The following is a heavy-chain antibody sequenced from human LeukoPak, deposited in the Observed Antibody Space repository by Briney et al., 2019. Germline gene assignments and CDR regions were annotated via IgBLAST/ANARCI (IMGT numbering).Heavy chain of an antibody. Sequence: GGSLKLSCAASGFTFSGSAMHWVRQASGKGLEWVGRIRSKANSYATAYAASVKGGFTISRDDSKNTAYLQMNSLKTEDTAVYYCRSDDVVVPLWYYYYMDVWGKGTTVTVSS. D-gene: IGHD2-2*01. V-gene: IGHV3-73*01. CDR2: IRSKANSYAT. J-gene: IGHJ6*03. CDR1: GFTFSGSA. CDR3: RSDDVVVPLWYYYYMDV.